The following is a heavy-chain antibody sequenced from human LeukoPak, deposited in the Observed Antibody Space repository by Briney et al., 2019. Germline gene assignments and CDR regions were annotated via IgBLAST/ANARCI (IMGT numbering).Heavy chain of an antibody. Sequence: PSETLSLTCTVSGGSISSYYWSWIRQPPGKGLEWIGYMYYSGSTNYNPSLKSRVTISVDTSKNQFSLKLSSVTAADTAVYYWARDARRGWFDPWGQGTLVTVSS. CDR2: MYYSGST. CDR1: GGSISSYY. D-gene: IGHD3-10*01. J-gene: IGHJ5*02. CDR3: ARDARRGWFDP. V-gene: IGHV4-59*01.